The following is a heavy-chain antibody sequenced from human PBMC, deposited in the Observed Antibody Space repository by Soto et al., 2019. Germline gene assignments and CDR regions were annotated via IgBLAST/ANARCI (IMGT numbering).Heavy chain of an antibody. CDR2: IYPGDSET. V-gene: IGHV5-51*01. D-gene: IGHD5-18*01. CDR1: GYSFTNYW. Sequence: GESLKISCKGSGYSFTNYWIGWVRQTPGKGLEWMAIIYPGDSETRYSPSLEGQVTISADKSTSTAYLQWSSLKASDSATYYCARRENSNGYVGYWGHGTLVTVSS. CDR3: ARRENSNGYVGY. J-gene: IGHJ4*01.